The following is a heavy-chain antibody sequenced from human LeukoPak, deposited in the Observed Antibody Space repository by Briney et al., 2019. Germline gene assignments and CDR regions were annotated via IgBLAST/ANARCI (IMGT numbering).Heavy chain of an antibody. J-gene: IGHJ4*02. CDR2: ISSSSSYI. Sequence: GGSLRLSCAASGFTFSSYSMNWVRQAPGKGLEWVSSISSSSSYIYYTDSVKGRFTISRDNAKNSLYLQMNSLRAEDTAVYYCAGRNDSSGYPSFDYWGQGTLVTVSS. V-gene: IGHV3-21*01. D-gene: IGHD3-22*01. CDR3: AGRNDSSGYPSFDY. CDR1: GFTFSSYS.